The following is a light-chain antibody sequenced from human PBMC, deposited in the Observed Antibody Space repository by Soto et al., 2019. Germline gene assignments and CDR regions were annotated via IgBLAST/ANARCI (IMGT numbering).Light chain of an antibody. CDR3: QQYVRSPYT. CDR2: GAS. CDR1: QSVVSNY. J-gene: IGKJ2*01. Sequence: EIVLTQSPDTLSLSPGERATLSCRASQSVVSNYLAWYQHKPGQAPRLLIYGASNRATGIPDRFSGSVSGTDFTLTISRLEPEDFAVFYCQQYVRSPYTFGQGTKVEIK. V-gene: IGKV3-20*01.